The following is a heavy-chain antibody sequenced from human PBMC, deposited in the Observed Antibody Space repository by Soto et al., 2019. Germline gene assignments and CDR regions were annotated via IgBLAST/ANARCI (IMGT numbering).Heavy chain of an antibody. CDR2: ISLYSDGT. Sequence: ASVKVSCKTSGYTFSNYGIAWVRQAPGQPLEWLGWISLYSDGTNYAQKFQGRVSMTTDTSTTTAYMELRSLRSDDTAVYYCSRVVPGAEAWFGPWGQGTLVPVSS. V-gene: IGHV1-18*01. D-gene: IGHD2-2*01. CDR1: GYTFSNYG. CDR3: SRVVPGAEAWFGP. J-gene: IGHJ5*02.